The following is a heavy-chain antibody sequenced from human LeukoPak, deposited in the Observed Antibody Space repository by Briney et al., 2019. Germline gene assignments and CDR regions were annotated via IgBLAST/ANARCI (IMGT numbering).Heavy chain of an antibody. CDR2: INHSGST. Sequence: KASETLSLTCAVYGGSFSGYYWSWIRQPPGKGLEWIGEINHSGSTNYNPSLKSRVTISVDTSKNQFSLKLSSVTAADTAVYYCARRYCSSTSRYASQYYYYYYMDVWGKGTTVTVSS. V-gene: IGHV4-34*01. CDR3: ARRYCSSTSRYASQYYYYYYMDV. J-gene: IGHJ6*03. CDR1: GGSFSGYY. D-gene: IGHD2-2*01.